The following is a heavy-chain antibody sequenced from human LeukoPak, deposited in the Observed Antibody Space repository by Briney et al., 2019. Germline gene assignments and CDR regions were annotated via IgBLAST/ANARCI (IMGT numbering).Heavy chain of an antibody. CDR2: ISGSGGST. Sequence: QTGGSLRLSCAASGFTFSSYAMSWVRQAPGKGLEWVSAISGSGGSTYYADSVKGRFTISRDNSKNTLYLQMNNLRAEDTAVYYCAKIQASFYGGKARNYFDYWGQGTLVTVSS. V-gene: IGHV3-23*01. J-gene: IGHJ4*02. CDR3: AKIQASFYGGKARNYFDY. CDR1: GFTFSSYA. D-gene: IGHD4-23*01.